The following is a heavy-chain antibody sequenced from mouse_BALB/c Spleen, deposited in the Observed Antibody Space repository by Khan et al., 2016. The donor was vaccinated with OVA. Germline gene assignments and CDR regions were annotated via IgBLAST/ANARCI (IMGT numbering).Heavy chain of an antibody. D-gene: IGHD4-1*01. CDR1: GYTFTSYY. J-gene: IGHJ3*01. CDR2: INPSDGDS. V-gene: IGHV1-53*01. CDR3: TRSGYGTFAY. Sequence: VQLQQSGTELVKPGASVRLSCKASGYTFTSYYMYWVKQRPGQGLEWIGEINPSDGDSNFNENFKSKATLTVDKSSTTAYMQLSSLTSEDSAVYYWTRSGYGTFAYWGQGTLVTVSA.